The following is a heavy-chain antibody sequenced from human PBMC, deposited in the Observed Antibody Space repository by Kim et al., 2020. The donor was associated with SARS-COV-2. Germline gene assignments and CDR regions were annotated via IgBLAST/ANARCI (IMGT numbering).Heavy chain of an antibody. CDR2: IYYSGST. J-gene: IGHJ4*02. V-gene: IGHV4-59*01. D-gene: IGHD3-9*01. Sequence: SETLSLTCTVSGGSISGYSWNWIRQPPGKGLEWIGYIYYSGSTNYNPSLKSRATISVDTSKNQFSLKLSSATAADTALYYCARGDGTPSLTYDPLTGSYRRTYYFAYWGQGSLVTVSS. CDR1: GGSISGYS. CDR3: ARGDGTPSLTYDPLTGSYRRTYYFAY.